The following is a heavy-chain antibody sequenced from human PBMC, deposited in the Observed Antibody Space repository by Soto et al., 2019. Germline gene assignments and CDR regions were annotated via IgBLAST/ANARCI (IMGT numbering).Heavy chain of an antibody. Sequence: GESLKISCKGSGYSFTSYWIGWVRQMPGKGLEWMGIIYPGDSDTRYSPSFQGQVTISADKSISTAYLQWSSLKASDTAMYYCARLPPFRGGGDPAWFDPWGQGTLVTVSS. CDR3: ARLPPFRGGGDPAWFDP. CDR2: IYPGDSDT. D-gene: IGHD3-10*01. CDR1: GYSFTSYW. J-gene: IGHJ5*02. V-gene: IGHV5-51*01.